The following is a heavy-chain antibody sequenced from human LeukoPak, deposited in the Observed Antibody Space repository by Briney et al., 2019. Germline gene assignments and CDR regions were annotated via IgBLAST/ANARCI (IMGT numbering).Heavy chain of an antibody. D-gene: IGHD3-22*01. V-gene: IGHV1-2*02. J-gene: IGHJ4*02. CDR3: ARAEVGGYYYDSSGF. CDR1: GYIFTDYY. Sequence: ASVTVSCKASGYIFTDYYMHWVRQAPGQGLEWMGWINPNSGGTNYAQKFQGRVTMTRDTSISTAYMELSRLRSDGTAVYYCARAEVGGYYYDSSGFWGQGTLVTVSS. CDR2: INPNSGGT.